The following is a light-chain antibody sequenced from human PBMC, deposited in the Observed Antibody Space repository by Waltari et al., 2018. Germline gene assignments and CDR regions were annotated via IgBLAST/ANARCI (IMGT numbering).Light chain of an antibody. Sequence: SYELTQPPSVSVSPGQTARIPCSGDALPKQYAYWYQQKPGQAPVLVIYKDTERPSGIPERFSGSSSGTTVTLTISGVRAEDEADYYCQSADSSGTYPFGGGTKLTVL. J-gene: IGLJ2*01. V-gene: IGLV3-25*03. CDR1: ALPKQY. CDR3: QSADSSGTYP. CDR2: KDT.